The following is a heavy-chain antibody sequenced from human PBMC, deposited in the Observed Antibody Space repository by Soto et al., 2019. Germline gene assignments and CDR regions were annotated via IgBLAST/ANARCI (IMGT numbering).Heavy chain of an antibody. Sequence: QVQLVESGGGVVQPGRSLRLSCVVSGFTFNTYGMHWVRQAPGKGLEWVAVTSFDGTNKYYADSVEGRFTVSRDNSKNTLYLQRNSLRTEDTAVYYCAKDSAQWRVSPFDSWGQGTLVTVSS. D-gene: IGHD6-19*01. J-gene: IGHJ4*02. V-gene: IGHV3-30*18. CDR2: TSFDGTNK. CDR1: GFTFNTYG. CDR3: AKDSAQWRVSPFDS.